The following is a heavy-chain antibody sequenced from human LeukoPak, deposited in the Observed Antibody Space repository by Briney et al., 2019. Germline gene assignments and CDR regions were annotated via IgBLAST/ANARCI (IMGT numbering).Heavy chain of an antibody. CDR1: GFTFSDYY. CDR2: ISSSGSTI. CDR3: ARAPYYYYYGMDV. V-gene: IGHV3-11*01. J-gene: IGHJ6*02. Sequence: GGSLRLSCAASGFTFSDYYMSWIRQAPGKGLEWVSYISSSGSTIYYADSVKGRFTISRDNAKSSLYLQMNSLRAEDTAVYYCARAPYYYYYGMDVWGQGTTVTVSS.